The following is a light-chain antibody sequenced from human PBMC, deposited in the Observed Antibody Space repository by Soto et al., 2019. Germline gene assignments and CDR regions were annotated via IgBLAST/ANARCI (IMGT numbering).Light chain of an antibody. CDR2: AVS. Sequence: QSELTQPAYVSGFPGQSITVSCTRNSSDVGRYNLVSWHQKHPVKAPKLMIYAVSELPPVVSDRFSGSKSGITEALTSSELQTGYEADYYSNSYTDRQSYIFVNGTYVTDL. V-gene: IGLV2-14*02. CDR3: NSYTDRQSYI. J-gene: IGLJ1*01. CDR1: SSDVGRYNL.